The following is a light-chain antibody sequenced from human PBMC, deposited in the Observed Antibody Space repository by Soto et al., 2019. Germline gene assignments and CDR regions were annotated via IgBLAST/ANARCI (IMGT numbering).Light chain of an antibody. CDR1: QTISSNN. CDR3: QQYGSWT. J-gene: IGKJ1*01. V-gene: IGKV3-20*01. CDR2: GTS. Sequence: EIVLTQSPGTLSVSPGERATLSARARQTISSNNLAWYQQNPGEPPSLLIYGTSRRATGIPDRFSGSGSGTHFTLTTSRLEPEDSAIYYCQQYGSWTFGQGTKVDI.